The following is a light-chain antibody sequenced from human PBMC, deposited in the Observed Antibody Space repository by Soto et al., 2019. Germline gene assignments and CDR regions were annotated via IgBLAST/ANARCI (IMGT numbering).Light chain of an antibody. V-gene: IGKV2-30*02. CDR1: QSLVHSDGIAY. Sequence: DVVMTQSPLSPVTLGQPASVSCRSNQSLVHSDGIAYFSWFQQRPGRSPRRLIYKVSNRDSGVPARFSGSGSGIDFALQISRVEAEDVGVYYCIQGTHWPITFGQGTRLEIK. J-gene: IGKJ5*01. CDR3: IQGTHWPIT. CDR2: KVS.